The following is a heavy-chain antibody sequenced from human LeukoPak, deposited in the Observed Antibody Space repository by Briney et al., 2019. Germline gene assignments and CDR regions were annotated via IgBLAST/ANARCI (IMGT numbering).Heavy chain of an antibody. J-gene: IGHJ5*02. Sequence: SVKVSCKASGGTFISYTISWVRQAPGQGLEWMGRIIPILGIANYAQKFQGRVTITADKSTSTAYMELSSLRSEDTAVYYCARGRSGSNWFDPWGQGTLVTVSS. V-gene: IGHV1-69*02. CDR2: IIPILGIA. CDR3: ARGRSGSNWFDP. CDR1: GGTFISYT. D-gene: IGHD1-26*01.